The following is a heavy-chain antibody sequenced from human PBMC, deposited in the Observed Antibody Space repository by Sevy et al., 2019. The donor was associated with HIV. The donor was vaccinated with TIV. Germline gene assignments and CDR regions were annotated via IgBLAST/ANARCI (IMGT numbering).Heavy chain of an antibody. Sequence: GESLKISCKGSGYSFTSYWIGWVRQMPGKGLEWMGIIYPGDSDTRYSPSFQGQVTISADKSISTAYLQWSSLMASDTAMYYCARSKVDTAMVYDAFDIWGQGTMVTVSS. CDR2: IYPGDSDT. CDR1: GYSFTSYW. J-gene: IGHJ3*02. CDR3: ARSKVDTAMVYDAFDI. V-gene: IGHV5-51*01. D-gene: IGHD5-18*01.